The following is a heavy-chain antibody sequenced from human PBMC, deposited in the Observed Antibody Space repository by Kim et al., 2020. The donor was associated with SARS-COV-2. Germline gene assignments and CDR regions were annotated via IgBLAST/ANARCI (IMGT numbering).Heavy chain of an antibody. CDR1: GFTFSSYG. J-gene: IGHJ6*02. V-gene: IGHV3-33*01. CDR3: ARCLLGGHYYYYGMDV. D-gene: IGHD2-15*01. Sequence: GGSLRLSCAASGFTFSSYGMHWVRQAPGKGLEWVAVIWYDGSNKYYADSVKGRFTISRDNSKNTLYLQMNSLRAEDTAVYYCARCLLGGHYYYYGMDVWGQGTTVTVSS. CDR2: IWYDGSNK.